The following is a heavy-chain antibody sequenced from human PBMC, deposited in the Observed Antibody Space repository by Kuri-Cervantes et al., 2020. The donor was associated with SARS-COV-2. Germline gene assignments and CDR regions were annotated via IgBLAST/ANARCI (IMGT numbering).Heavy chain of an antibody. CDR1: GDSDSFRSYY. V-gene: IGHV4-34*01. CDR2: INHSGST. Sequence: SETLSLTCAVYGDSDSFRSYYWSWIRQSPGKGLEWIGEINHSGSTNYNPSLKSRVTISVDTSKNQFSLKLSSVTAADTAVYYCARHFGIAAADPAYYYYYYMDVWGKGTTVTVSS. CDR3: ARHFGIAAADPAYYYYYYMDV. J-gene: IGHJ6*03. D-gene: IGHD6-13*01.